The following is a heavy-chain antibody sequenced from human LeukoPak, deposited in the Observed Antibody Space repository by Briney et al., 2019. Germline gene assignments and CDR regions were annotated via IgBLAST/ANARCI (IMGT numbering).Heavy chain of an antibody. CDR1: GFTFSSYS. CDR3: AREDDDWGPNTFDV. J-gene: IGHJ3*01. D-gene: IGHD7-27*01. Sequence: PGGSLRLSCAASGFTFSSYSMNWVRQAPGKGLEWVSYINSGSSYMYSPDSVKGRFTISRDNAKNSLYLQMDSLRDEDTAVYYCAREDDDWGPNTFDVWGQGTVVTVSS. V-gene: IGHV3-48*02. CDR2: INSGSSYM.